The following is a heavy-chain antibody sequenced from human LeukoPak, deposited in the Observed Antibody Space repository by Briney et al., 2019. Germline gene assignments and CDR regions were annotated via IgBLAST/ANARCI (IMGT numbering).Heavy chain of an antibody. Sequence: ASVKVSCKASGGTFSSYATSWVRQAPGQGLEWMGGIIPIFGTANYAQKFQGRVTITTDESTSTAYMELSSLRSEDTAVYYCARVGYCSGGSCYSGFDPWGQGTLVTVSS. V-gene: IGHV1-69*05. CDR3: ARVGYCSGGSCYSGFDP. D-gene: IGHD2-15*01. J-gene: IGHJ5*02. CDR1: GGTFSSYA. CDR2: IIPIFGTA.